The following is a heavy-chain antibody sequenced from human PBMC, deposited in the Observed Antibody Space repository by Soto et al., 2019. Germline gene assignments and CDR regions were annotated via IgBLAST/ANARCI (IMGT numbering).Heavy chain of an antibody. CDR3: AIAASCSAGQCYQFAY. V-gene: IGHV3-23*01. J-gene: IGHJ4*02. D-gene: IGHD2-15*01. CDR1: GLAFSSYA. CDR2: IGTSYGST. Sequence: GSLSLSCAASGLAFSSYAMSWVRQAPGKGLEWVSAIGTSYGSTYYAASVKGRFTISRDNSKNTLFLQMDSPRAEDTAMYFCAIAASCSAGQCYQFAYWGQGALVTVSS.